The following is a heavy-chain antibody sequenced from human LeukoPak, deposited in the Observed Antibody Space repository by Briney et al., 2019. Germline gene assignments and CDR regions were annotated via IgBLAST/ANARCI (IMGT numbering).Heavy chain of an antibody. V-gene: IGHV4-38-2*01. J-gene: IGHJ4*02. CDR3: ARQGGTIFGVVIRDFDY. CDR2: IYHSGST. CDR1: GYSSSSGYY. D-gene: IGHD3-3*01. Sequence: SETLSLTCAVSGYSSSSGYYWGWIRQPPGKGLEWIGSIYHSGSTYYNPSLKGRVTISVDTSKNQFSLKLSSATAADTAVYYCARQGGTIFGVVIRDFDYWGQGTLVTVSS.